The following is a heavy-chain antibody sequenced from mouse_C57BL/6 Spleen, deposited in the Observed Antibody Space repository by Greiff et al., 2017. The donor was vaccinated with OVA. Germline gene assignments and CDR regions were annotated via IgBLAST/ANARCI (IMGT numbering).Heavy chain of an antibody. J-gene: IGHJ4*01. CDR1: GFTFSDYG. CDR2: ISSGSSTI. D-gene: IGHD2-3*01. CDR3: AKIYDGYYGIFMDY. Sequence: EVKLQESGGGLVKPGGSLKLSCAASGFTFSDYGMHWVRQAPEKGLEWVAYISSGSSTIYYADTVKGRFTISRDNAKNTLFLQMTSLRSEDTAMYYCAKIYDGYYGIFMDYWGQGTSVTVSS. V-gene: IGHV5-17*01.